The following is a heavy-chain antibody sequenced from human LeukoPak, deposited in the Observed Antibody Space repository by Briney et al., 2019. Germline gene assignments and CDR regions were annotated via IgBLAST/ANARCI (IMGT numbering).Heavy chain of an antibody. D-gene: IGHD5-12*01. CDR2: INPDSGDS. Sequence: GASXXXSXKXSXXTXXDYYIHWVRQAPGQGLEWMAFINPDSGDSYSAPKFQGRVTMTRDTSISTASMELNWLTSDDTAVYYCATGVATAFTYWGQGTXX. J-gene: IGHJ4*02. V-gene: IGHV1-2*02. CDR3: ATGVATAFTY. CDR1: XXTXXDYY.